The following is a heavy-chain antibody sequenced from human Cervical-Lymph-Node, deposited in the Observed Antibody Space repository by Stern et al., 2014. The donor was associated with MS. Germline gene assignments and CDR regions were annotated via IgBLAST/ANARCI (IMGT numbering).Heavy chain of an antibody. CDR2: IYCSGST. D-gene: IGHD2/OR15-2a*01. CDR1: GGPITNSY. CDR3: ARDKGMFFL. V-gene: IGHV4-59*01. Sequence: QLHLQESGPGLVKPSETLALTCTASGGPITNSYWSWLRQPPGKGLEWIGYIYCSGSTNYNPSLKSRVTISVDTSKNQFSLKLSSVTAADTAVYYCARDKGMFFLWGQGTLVTVSS. J-gene: IGHJ4*01.